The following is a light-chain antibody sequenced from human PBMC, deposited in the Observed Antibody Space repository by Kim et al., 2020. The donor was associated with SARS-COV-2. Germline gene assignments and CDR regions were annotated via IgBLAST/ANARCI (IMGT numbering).Light chain of an antibody. J-gene: IGLJ2*01. V-gene: IGLV3-10*01. CDR3: YSTDSSGNHVV. CDR1: ALPNKY. CDR2: DDS. Sequence: PGQTATITCSGDALPNKYAYWYQQKPGQAPVLVIYDDSNRPSGIPERFSGSSSGTMATLTISGAQVEDEADYYCYSTDSSGNHVVFGGGTQLTVL.